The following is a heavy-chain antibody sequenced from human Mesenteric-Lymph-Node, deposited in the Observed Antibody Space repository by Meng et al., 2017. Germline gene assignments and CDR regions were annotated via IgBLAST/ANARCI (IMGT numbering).Heavy chain of an antibody. D-gene: IGHD5-24*01. Sequence: EVQLVESGGGLVKPGGSLRLSCAASGFTVSSYSMNWVRQAPGRGLEWVAYISSSSSYIYYADSVKGRFTISRDNAKNSLYLQMNSLRAEDTAVYYCARNVRLRDGYNSDYWGQGTLVTVSS. CDR1: GFTVSSYS. CDR3: ARNVRLRDGYNSDY. V-gene: IGHV3-21*01. CDR2: ISSSSSYI. J-gene: IGHJ4*02.